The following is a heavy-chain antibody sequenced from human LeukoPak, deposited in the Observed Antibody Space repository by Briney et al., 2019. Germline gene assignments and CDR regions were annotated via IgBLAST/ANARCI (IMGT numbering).Heavy chain of an antibody. J-gene: IGHJ4*02. CDR2: ISYDGSNR. CDR3: ASATTVDY. Sequence: GGSLRLSCAASGFTFSSYAMHWVRQAPGKGLEWVAVISYDGSNRYYADSVKGRFTISRDNSKNTLYLQMNSLRAEDTAVYYCASATTVDYWGQGTLVTVSS. V-gene: IGHV3-30-3*01. CDR1: GFTFSSYA. D-gene: IGHD4-17*01.